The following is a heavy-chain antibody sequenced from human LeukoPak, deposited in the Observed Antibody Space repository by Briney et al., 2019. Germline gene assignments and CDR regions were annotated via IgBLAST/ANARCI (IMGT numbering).Heavy chain of an antibody. J-gene: IGHJ4*02. CDR3: AKAYGSGSYYSLKFDY. CDR2: ISHDGSNK. CDR1: GFTFSGYD. D-gene: IGHD3-10*01. Sequence: PGGSLRLSCAASGFTFSGYDMYWVRQAPGKGLEWVASISHDGSNKDYADSVKGRFTISRDNSKYTLDLQMRSLTTDDTAVYYCAKAYGSGSYYSLKFDYWGLGTLVTVSS. V-gene: IGHV3-30*18.